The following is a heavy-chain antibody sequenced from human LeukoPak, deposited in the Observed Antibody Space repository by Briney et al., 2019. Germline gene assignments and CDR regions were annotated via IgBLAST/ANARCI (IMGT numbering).Heavy chain of an antibody. V-gene: IGHV4-30-4*08. D-gene: IGHD3-16*01. CDR1: GGSISSGDYY. CDR2: IYYSGSS. J-gene: IGHJ4*02. CDR3: ARGVMGDRNDYFDS. Sequence: PSQTLSLTCTVSGGSISSGDYYWSWIRQPPGKGLEWTGYIYYSGSSYYNPSLKSRVTISVDTSKNQFSLKLSSVTAADTAVYYCARGVMGDRNDYFDSCGQGTLVTVSS.